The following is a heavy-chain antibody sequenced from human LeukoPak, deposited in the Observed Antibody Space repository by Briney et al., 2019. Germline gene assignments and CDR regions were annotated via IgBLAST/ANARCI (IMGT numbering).Heavy chain of an antibody. J-gene: IGHJ4*02. CDR2: ISGSGDST. Sequence: GGSLRLSCAASGFTFSSYAMSWVRQAPGKGLEWVSSISGSGDSTYYADSVKGRFTISRDNSKNTLYLQMNSLRAEDTAAYYCARSMVRIDYWGQGTLVTVSS. CDR1: GFTFSSYA. D-gene: IGHD3-10*01. CDR3: ARSMVRIDY. V-gene: IGHV3-23*01.